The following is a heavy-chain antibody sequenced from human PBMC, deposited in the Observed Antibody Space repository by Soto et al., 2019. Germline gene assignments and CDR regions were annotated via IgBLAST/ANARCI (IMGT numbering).Heavy chain of an antibody. D-gene: IGHD4-4*01. J-gene: IGHJ4*02. CDR2: IKEDGSER. V-gene: IGHV3-7*01. Sequence: EVQLVESGGGLVQPGGSLRLSCAASGFTFSNYWMSWVRQAPGKGLEWVANIKEDGSERYYVDSVKGRFTISRDNAKNSLYLKMPALRPEDTAVYYCTRGPPSIYTYGGQGTLVTVPS. CDR1: GFTFSNYW. CDR3: TRGPPSIYTY.